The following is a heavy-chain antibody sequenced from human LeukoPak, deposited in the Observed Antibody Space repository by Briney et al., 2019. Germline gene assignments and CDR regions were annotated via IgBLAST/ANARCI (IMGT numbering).Heavy chain of an antibody. J-gene: IGHJ4*02. Sequence: GSLRLSCAASGFSFSTYSMIWVRQAPGKGLEWIGEINHSGSTNYNPSLKNRVTISVGTSKIHFSLKLSSVTAADTAVYYCARAPRPPSYFDYWGQGTLVTVSS. CDR1: GFSFSTYS. V-gene: IGHV4-34*01. CDR3: ARAPRPPSYFDY. CDR2: INHSGST.